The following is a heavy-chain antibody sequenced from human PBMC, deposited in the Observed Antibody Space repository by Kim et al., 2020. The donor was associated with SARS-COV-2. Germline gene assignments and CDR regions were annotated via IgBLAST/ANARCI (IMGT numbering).Heavy chain of an antibody. CDR1: GGSFSGYY. CDR3: ARGGLVVVPAVPWVCFDP. V-gene: IGHV4-34*01. D-gene: IGHD2-2*01. Sequence: SETLSLTCAVYGGSFSGYYWSWIRQPPGKGLEWIGEINHSGSTNYNPSLKSRVTISVDTSKNQFSLKLSSVTAADTAVYYCARGGLVVVPAVPWVCFDPWGQGTLVTVSS. J-gene: IGHJ5*02. CDR2: INHSGST.